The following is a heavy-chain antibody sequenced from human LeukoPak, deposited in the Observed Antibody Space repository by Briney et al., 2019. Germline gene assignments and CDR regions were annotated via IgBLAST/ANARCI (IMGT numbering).Heavy chain of an antibody. V-gene: IGHV3-53*01. CDR3: AKLKGWYGEGYFDY. Sequence: GGSLRLSCAASGFAVSTNYMSWVRQAPGKGLEWVSVIYPDGRTYYADSVKGRFTISSDISNNKLFLQMTSLRAEDTAVYYCAKLKGWYGEGYFDYRGPGTLVTISS. CDR2: IYPDGRT. D-gene: IGHD3-10*01. CDR1: GFAVSTNY. J-gene: IGHJ4*02.